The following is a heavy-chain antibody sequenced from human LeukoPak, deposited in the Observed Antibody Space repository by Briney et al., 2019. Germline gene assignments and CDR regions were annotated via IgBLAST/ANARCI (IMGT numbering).Heavy chain of an antibody. V-gene: IGHV3-23*01. Sequence: GGSLRLSCAASGFTFHDYTFHWVRQAPGKGLEWVSAISGSSSSTYYADSVKGRFTISRDNSKNTLYLQMNSLRAEDTAVYYRAKVRMITMIAYDAFDIWGQGTMVTVSS. D-gene: IGHD3-22*01. CDR2: ISGSSSST. CDR1: GFTFHDYT. J-gene: IGHJ3*02. CDR3: AKVRMITMIAYDAFDI.